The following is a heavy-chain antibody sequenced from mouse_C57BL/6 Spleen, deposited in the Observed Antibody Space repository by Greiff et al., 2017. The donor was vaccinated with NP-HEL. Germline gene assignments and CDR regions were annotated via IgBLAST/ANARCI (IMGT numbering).Heavy chain of an antibody. V-gene: IGHV1-18*01. J-gene: IGHJ3*01. CDR2: INPNNGGT. Sequence: EVQLQQSGPELVKPGASVKIPCKASGYTFTDYNMDWVKQSHGKSLEWIGDINPNNGGTIYNQKFKGKATLTVDKSSSTAYMELRSLTSEDTAVYYCARRGGTPFAYWGQGTLVTVSA. CDR1: GYTFTDYN. CDR3: ARRGGTPFAY.